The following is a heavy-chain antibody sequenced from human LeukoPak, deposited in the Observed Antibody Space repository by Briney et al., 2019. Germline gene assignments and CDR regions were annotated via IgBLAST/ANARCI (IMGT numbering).Heavy chain of an antibody. Sequence: GGSLRLSCAASGFTFSGYWMHWVRQAPGKGLVWVSRINSDGSSTSHADSVKGRFTISRDNAKNTLYLQMNSLRAEDTAVYYCARAESKSLLPPSWGQGTLVTVSS. CDR1: GFTFSGYW. D-gene: IGHD3-22*01. CDR2: INSDGSST. J-gene: IGHJ4*02. V-gene: IGHV3-74*01. CDR3: ARAESKSLLPPS.